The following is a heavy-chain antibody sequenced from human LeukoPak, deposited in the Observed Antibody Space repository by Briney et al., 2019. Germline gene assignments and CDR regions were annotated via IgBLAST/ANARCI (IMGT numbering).Heavy chain of an antibody. CDR1: GFTFSSSW. CDR2: IKQDGSEK. Sequence: GGSLRLSCAASGFTFSSSWMNWARQPPGKGLEWVANIKQDGSEKYYVDSVKGRFTISRDNAKNSLHLQMNTLRAEDTAVYYCASLDYWGQGTLVTVSS. V-gene: IGHV3-7*01. CDR3: ASLDY. J-gene: IGHJ4*02.